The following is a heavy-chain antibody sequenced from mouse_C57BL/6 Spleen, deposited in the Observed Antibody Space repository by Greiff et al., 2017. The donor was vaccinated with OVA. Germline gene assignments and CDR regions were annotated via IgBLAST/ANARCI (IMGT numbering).Heavy chain of an antibody. CDR1: GFTFSSYG. J-gene: IGHJ2*01. V-gene: IGHV5-6*03. CDR3: ARRDEYFDY. Sequence: EVMLVESGGGLVKPGGSLKLSCAASGFTFSSYGMSWVRQTPDKRLEWVATISSGGSYTYYPDSVKGRFTISRDNAKNTLYLQMSSLKSEDTAMYYCARRDEYFDYWGQGTTLTVSS. CDR2: ISSGGSYT.